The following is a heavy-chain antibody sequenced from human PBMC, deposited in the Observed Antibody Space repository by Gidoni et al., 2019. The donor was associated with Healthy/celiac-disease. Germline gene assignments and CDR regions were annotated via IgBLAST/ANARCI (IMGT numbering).Heavy chain of an antibody. CDR2: IYYSGST. Sequence: QLQLQESGPGLVKPSETLSLTCTVSGGSISSSSYYWGWIRQPPGKGLEWIGSIYYSGSTYYNPSLKSRVTISVDTSKNQFSLKLSSVTAADTAVYYCARRPLRYFDWYPLTDAFDIWGQGTMVTVSS. V-gene: IGHV4-39*01. D-gene: IGHD3-9*01. CDR1: GGSISSSSYY. J-gene: IGHJ3*02. CDR3: ARRPLRYFDWYPLTDAFDI.